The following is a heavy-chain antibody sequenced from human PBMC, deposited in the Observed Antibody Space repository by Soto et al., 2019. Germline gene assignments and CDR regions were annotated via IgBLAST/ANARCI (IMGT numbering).Heavy chain of an antibody. Sequence: VGSLRLSCVASGLTFGSRAMSWVRQAPGEGPQWVSTITDTGGDAKYADSVRGRFVISRDNSKKILYLQMTSLTAEDSAMYFCARGSTDSYPGSRIFDFWGRGTLVTVSS. V-gene: IGHV3-23*01. J-gene: IGHJ4*02. CDR2: ITDTGGDA. D-gene: IGHD3-10*01. CDR1: GLTFGSRA. CDR3: ARGSTDSYPGSRIFDF.